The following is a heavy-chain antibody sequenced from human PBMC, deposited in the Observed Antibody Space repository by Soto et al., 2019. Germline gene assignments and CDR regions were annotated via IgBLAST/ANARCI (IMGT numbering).Heavy chain of an antibody. CDR3: AKDFYGRSWIFGVTASHDY. J-gene: IGHJ4*02. V-gene: IGHV3-23*01. D-gene: IGHD3-3*01. CDR2: ISGSGGST. CDR1: GFTFSSYA. Sequence: EVQLLESWGGLVQPGGPLRLACAATGFTFSSYAMSWVRQAPGKGLEWVSAISGSGGSTYYADSVKGRFTISRDNSKNTLYLQMNSLRAEDTAVYYCAKDFYGRSWIFGVTASHDYCGQGTLVTVSS.